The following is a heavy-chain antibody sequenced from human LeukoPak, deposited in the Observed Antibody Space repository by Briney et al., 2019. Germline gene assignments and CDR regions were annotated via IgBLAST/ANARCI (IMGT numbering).Heavy chain of an antibody. J-gene: IGHJ4*02. CDR2: VSWDGSSR. Sequence: GGSLRLSCAASGFTFDDYAMHWVRQAPGKGLEWVSLVSWDGSSRYCADSVKGRFTISRDNSKNSLYLQMNSLRPEDTALYYCAKGGPLDYWGQGTLVTVSS. V-gene: IGHV3-43D*03. CDR1: GFTFDDYA. CDR3: AKGGPLDY.